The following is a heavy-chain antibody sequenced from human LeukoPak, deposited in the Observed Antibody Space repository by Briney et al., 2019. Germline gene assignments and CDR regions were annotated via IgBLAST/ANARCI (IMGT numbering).Heavy chain of an antibody. CDR1: GYIFTGYY. CDR3: ARDPSSGYYLDAFDI. V-gene: IGHV1-18*04. J-gene: IGHJ3*02. Sequence: ASVKVSCKASGYIFTGYYMHWVRQAPGQGLEWMGWISAYNGNTNYAQKLQGRVTMTTDTSTSTAYMELRSLRSDDTAVYYRARDPSSGYYLDAFDIWGQGTMVTVSS. D-gene: IGHD3-22*01. CDR2: ISAYNGNT.